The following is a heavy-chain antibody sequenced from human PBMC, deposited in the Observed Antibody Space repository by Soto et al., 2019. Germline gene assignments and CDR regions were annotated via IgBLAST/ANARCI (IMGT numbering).Heavy chain of an antibody. D-gene: IGHD2-15*01. Sequence: QVQLVESGGGVVQPGRSLRLSCAASGFTFSSYGMHWVRQAPGKGLEWVAVISYDGSNKYYADSVKGRFTISRDNTKNPLYLKMNSLSAEDTAVYDCATTLFSVVAATEDSDAFDIWGQGTMVTVSS. V-gene: IGHV3-30*03. CDR2: ISYDGSNK. CDR1: GFTFSSYG. J-gene: IGHJ3*02. CDR3: ATTLFSVVAATEDSDAFDI.